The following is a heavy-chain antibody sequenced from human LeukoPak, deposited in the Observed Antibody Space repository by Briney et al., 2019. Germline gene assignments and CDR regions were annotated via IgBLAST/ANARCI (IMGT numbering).Heavy chain of an antibody. D-gene: IGHD2-2*01. CDR1: GYTFTGYY. V-gene: IGHV1-2*02. CDR2: INPNSGGT. CDR3: ARVNVVVPAAMAGYYYGMDV. J-gene: IGHJ6*02. Sequence: ASVKVSCKASGYTFTGYYMHWVRQAPGQGLEWMGWINPNSGGTNYAQKFQGRVTMTRDTSISTAYMELSRLRSDDTAVYYCARVNVVVPAAMAGYYYGMDVWGQGTTVTVSS.